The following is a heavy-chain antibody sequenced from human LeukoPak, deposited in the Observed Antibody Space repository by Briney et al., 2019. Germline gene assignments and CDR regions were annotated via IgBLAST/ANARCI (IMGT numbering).Heavy chain of an antibody. CDR3: AKQGMVAATRAVDY. CDR1: GFTFSSYA. V-gene: IGHV3-23*01. J-gene: IGHJ4*02. D-gene: IGHD2-15*01. Sequence: GGSLRLSYAASGFTFSSYAMSWVRQAPGKGLEWVSAISGSGGSTYYADSVKGRFTISRDNSKNTLYLQMNSLRAEDTAVYYCAKQGMVAATRAVDYWGQGTLVIVSS. CDR2: ISGSGGST.